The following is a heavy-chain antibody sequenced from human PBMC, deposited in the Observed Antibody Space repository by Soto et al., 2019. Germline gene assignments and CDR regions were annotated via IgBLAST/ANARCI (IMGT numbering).Heavy chain of an antibody. J-gene: IGHJ4*02. CDR3: VKVGPHDIDY. V-gene: IGHV3-23*01. CDR2: ISGSGGST. Sequence: PGGSLRLSCAASGFSFSSYAMCCVRQAPGKGLEWVSAISGSGGSTYYADSVKGRFTISRDNSKNTLYLQMNRLRAEETAVYYWVKVGPHDIDYWGQGTLVTVFS. D-gene: IGHD1-1*01. CDR1: GFSFSSYA.